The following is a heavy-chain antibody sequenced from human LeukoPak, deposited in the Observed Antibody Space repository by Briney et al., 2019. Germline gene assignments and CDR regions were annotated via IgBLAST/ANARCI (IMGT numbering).Heavy chain of an antibody. D-gene: IGHD1-26*01. CDR1: GYTLTELS. V-gene: IGHV1-24*01. Sequence: ASVKVSCKVSGYTLTELSMHWVRQAPGKELEWMGGFDPEDGETIYAQKFQGRVTMTEGTSTDTAYMELSSLRSEDTAVYYCATLTYSGSYYTLFDYWGQGTLVTVSS. CDR2: FDPEDGET. CDR3: ATLTYSGSYYTLFDY. J-gene: IGHJ4*02.